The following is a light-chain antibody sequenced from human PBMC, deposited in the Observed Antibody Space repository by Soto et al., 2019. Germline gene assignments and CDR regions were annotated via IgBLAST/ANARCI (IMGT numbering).Light chain of an antibody. V-gene: IGKV1-27*01. CDR2: AAS. CDR1: QDISNY. Sequence: ESQMTQSPASLSATVGDRVTIACRASQDISNYLAWYQQKPGRAPKLLIFAASTLQSGVPSRFSGSGSGTEFTLTISSLQPEDVATYYCQKYDSALAWTFGQGTKVDIK. CDR3: QKYDSALAWT. J-gene: IGKJ1*01.